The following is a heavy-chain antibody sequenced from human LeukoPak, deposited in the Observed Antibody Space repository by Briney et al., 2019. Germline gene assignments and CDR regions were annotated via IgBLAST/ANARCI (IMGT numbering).Heavy chain of an antibody. CDR2: ISSSGSTI. CDR1: GFTFSSYE. Sequence: GGSLRLSCAASGFTFSSYEMNWVRQAPGKGLEWVSYISSSGSTIYYADSVKGRFTISRDNAKNTLYLQMNSLRAEDTAVYYCARDPYDYGDYVTSLVFDYWGQGTLVTVSS. CDR3: ARDPYDYGDYVTSLVFDY. D-gene: IGHD4-17*01. J-gene: IGHJ4*02. V-gene: IGHV3-48*03.